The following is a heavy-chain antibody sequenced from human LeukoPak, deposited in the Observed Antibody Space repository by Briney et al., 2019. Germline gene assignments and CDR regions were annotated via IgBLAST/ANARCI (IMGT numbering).Heavy chain of an antibody. J-gene: IGHJ2*01. V-gene: IGHV4-59*01. CDR1: GVSIRSYY. Sequence: SETLSLTCTVSGVSIRSYYWSWIRQPPGKGLEWIAYIYYSGSTNYNPSLKSRVTISVDTSKNQFSLKLSSVTAADTAVYYCARVYYSNSYDYWYFDRWGRGTLVTVSS. CDR2: IYYSGST. D-gene: IGHD6-13*01. CDR3: ARVYYSNSYDYWYFDR.